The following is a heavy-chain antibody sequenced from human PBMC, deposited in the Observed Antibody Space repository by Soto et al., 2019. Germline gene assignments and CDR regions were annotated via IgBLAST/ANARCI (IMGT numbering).Heavy chain of an antibody. J-gene: IGHJ3*02. Sequence: QVQLVQSGAEVKKPGASVKVSCKASGYTFTSYDITRVRQAPGQGLECMAWISAYNGNTDYPQKFQGRLTMTTDTSTSTAYMELRSLRSDDTAVYYCARVKLGINAFDIWGQGTMVTVSS. CDR2: ISAYNGNT. V-gene: IGHV1-18*01. CDR3: ARVKLGINAFDI. CDR1: GYTFTSYD. D-gene: IGHD7-27*01.